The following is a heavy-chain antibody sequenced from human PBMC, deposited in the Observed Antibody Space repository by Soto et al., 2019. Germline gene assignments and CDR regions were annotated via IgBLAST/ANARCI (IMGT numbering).Heavy chain of an antibody. J-gene: IGHJ4*02. V-gene: IGHV3-30-3*01. CDR1: GFAFSNYA. CDR2: ISYNGNSQ. D-gene: IGHD3-3*01. Sequence: GGSLRLSCAASGFAFSNYAMHWVRQTPGKGLEWVAVISYNGNSQYYADSVKGRFTISKDNSKNTLYLQMNSLRAEDTAVYYCARASSIFGAVPPPVYWGQGT. CDR3: ARASSIFGAVPPPVY.